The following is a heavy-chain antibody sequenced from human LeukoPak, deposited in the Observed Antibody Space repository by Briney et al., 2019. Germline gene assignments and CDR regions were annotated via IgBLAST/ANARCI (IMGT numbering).Heavy chain of an antibody. J-gene: IGHJ3*02. CDR1: GFSVSSNY. CDR3: ARNLGATGPHGAFDI. CDR2: IYSGANI. V-gene: IGHV3-53*01. Sequence: GGSLRLSCAASGFSVSSNYMSWVRQAPGKGLEWVSVIYSGANIHYADSVKGRFTISRDSSKNTLYLQMNSLRAEDTAVYYCARNLGATGPHGAFDIWGQGTMVTVSS. D-gene: IGHD1-26*01.